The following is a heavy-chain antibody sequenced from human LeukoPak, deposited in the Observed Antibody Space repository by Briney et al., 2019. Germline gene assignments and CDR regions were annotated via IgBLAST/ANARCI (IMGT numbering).Heavy chain of an antibody. Sequence: ETLSLTCTVSGGSISSYYGSWIRQPRGKGLEYRGYIYYSGSSNYNPSLKSRVTISVDTCKNQFSLKMSSVAAADTAVYYCASETSQKGAHYMDVWGKGTTVTISS. CDR2: IYYSGSS. D-gene: IGHD3-16*01. CDR1: GGSISSYY. CDR3: ASETSQKGAHYMDV. V-gene: IGHV4-59*13. J-gene: IGHJ6*03.